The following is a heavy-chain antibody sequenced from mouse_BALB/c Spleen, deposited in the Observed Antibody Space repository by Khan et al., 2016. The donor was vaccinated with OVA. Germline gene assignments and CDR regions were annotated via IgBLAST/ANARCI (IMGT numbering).Heavy chain of an antibody. CDR2: ISYSGST. V-gene: IGHV3-2*02. D-gene: IGHD1-2*01. CDR3: ARTARIKY. Sequence: QLEESGPGLVKPSQSLSLTCTVTGYSITSGYGWNWIRQFPGNKLEWMGYISYSGSTNYNPSLKNQTSFTRDTSKNQFFLQLNSVTTEDTATYYCARTARIKYWGQGTTLTVSS. J-gene: IGHJ2*01. CDR1: GYSITSGYG.